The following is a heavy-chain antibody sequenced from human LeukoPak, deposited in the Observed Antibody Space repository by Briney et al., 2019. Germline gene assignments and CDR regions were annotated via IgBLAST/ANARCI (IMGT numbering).Heavy chain of an antibody. CDR3: ARGGDTSNWYPGYFDY. Sequence: GGSPRLSCAASGFTFSNYWMHLVRPAPGKGPVWVSRIKSDGSSTRFADSVQGRFTISRDNGKNTVYLQMNSLRAEDTAVYYCARGGDTSNWYPGYFDYWGQGALVTVSS. CDR1: GFTFSNYW. CDR2: IKSDGSST. V-gene: IGHV3-74*01. D-gene: IGHD6-13*01. J-gene: IGHJ4*02.